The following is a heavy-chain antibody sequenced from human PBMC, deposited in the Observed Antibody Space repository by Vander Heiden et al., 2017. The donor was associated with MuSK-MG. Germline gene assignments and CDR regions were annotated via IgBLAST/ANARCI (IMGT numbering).Heavy chain of an antibody. CDR2: INHSGSS. CDR3: AIIVGARPPSC. V-gene: IGHV4-34*01. CDR1: GGSFSGYY. J-gene: IGHJ4*02. Sequence: QVQLQQWGAGLLKPSETLSLTCAVYGGSFSGYYWSWIRQPPGKGLEWIGEINHSGSSIDNPSLKSRVTIAVDLSKHLFSLKIRYATAADTAVDYAAIIVGARPPSCWGQGTLVTVSS. D-gene: IGHD1-1*01.